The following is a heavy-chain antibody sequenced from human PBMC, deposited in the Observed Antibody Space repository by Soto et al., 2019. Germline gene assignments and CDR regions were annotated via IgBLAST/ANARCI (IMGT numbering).Heavy chain of an antibody. J-gene: IGHJ4*02. CDR3: ASYRKRGYDY. Sequence: QVQLVQSGAEVKKPGSSVKVSCKASGGTFSSYTISWVRQAPGQGLEWMGRIIPILGIANYAQKFQGRVTITAEKSTSTAYMELSSLRSEDTAVYYCASYRKRGYDYWGQGTLVTVSS. CDR1: GGTFSSYT. CDR2: IIPILGIA. D-gene: IGHD4-4*01. V-gene: IGHV1-69*02.